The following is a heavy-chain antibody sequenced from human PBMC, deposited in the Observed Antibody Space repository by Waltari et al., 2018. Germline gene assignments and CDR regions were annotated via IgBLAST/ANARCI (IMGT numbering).Heavy chain of an antibody. D-gene: IGHD3-10*01. Sequence: QVQLQQWGAGLLKPSETLSLTCAVYGGSFSGYYWSWIRQPPGKGLEWIGEINHSGSTNYNPSLKSGVTISVDTSKNQFSLKLSSVTAADTAVYYCARGEYYYYGSGSPLWDWGQGTLVTVSS. CDR1: GGSFSGYY. J-gene: IGHJ4*02. CDR2: INHSGST. CDR3: ARGEYYYYGSGSPLWD. V-gene: IGHV4-34*01.